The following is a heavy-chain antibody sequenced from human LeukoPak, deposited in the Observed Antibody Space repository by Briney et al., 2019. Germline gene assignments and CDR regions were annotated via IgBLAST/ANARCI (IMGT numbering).Heavy chain of an antibody. CDR1: GGTFSIYA. J-gene: IGHJ4*02. Sequence: GSSVKVSFKASGGTFSIYAISWVRQAPGQGREWMGGIIPIFGTANYAQKFQGRVTITTDESTSTAYMELSSLRSEDTAVYYCARESIPDYYGSGSYTGLDYWGQGTLVTVSS. CDR3: ARESIPDYYGSGSYTGLDY. D-gene: IGHD3-10*01. V-gene: IGHV1-69*05. CDR2: IIPIFGTA.